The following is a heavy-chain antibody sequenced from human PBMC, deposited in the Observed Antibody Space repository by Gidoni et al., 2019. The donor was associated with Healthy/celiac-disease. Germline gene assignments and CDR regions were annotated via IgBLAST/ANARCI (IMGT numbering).Heavy chain of an antibody. V-gene: IGHV3-21*01. J-gene: IGHJ6*02. CDR1: GFTFSSYS. CDR3: ARKGVGEMATSLDV. CDR2: ISSSSSYI. Sequence: EVQLVESGGGLVKPGGSLRLSCAASGFTFSSYSMNWVRQAPGKGLEWVSSISSSSSYIYYADSVKGRFTISRDNAKNSLYLQMNSLRAEDTAVYYCARKGVGEMATSLDVWGQGTTVTVSS. D-gene: IGHD5-12*01.